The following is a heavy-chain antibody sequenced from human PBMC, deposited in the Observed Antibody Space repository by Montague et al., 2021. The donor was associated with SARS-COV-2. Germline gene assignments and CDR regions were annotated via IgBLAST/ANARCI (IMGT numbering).Heavy chain of an antibody. V-gene: IGHV4-34*01. CDR2: INHSGST. Sequence: SETLSLTCAVYGGSFSDYYWSWIRQPPGKGLEWIGEINHSGSTNYNPSLKSRVTISVDTSKNQFSLKLRSVTAADTAVYYCARVRHCGGGSSWGMDVWGQGTPVTVSS. D-gene: IGHD2-21*01. CDR3: ARVRHCGGGSSWGMDV. CDR1: GGSFSDYY. J-gene: IGHJ6*02.